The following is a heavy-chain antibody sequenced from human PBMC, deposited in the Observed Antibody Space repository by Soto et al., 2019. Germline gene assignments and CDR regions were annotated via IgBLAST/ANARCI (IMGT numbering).Heavy chain of an antibody. D-gene: IGHD2-2*01. CDR1: GDSVSSNNAA. CDR2: TYYRSTWYN. CDR3: ARDQGAMNV. J-gene: IGHJ4*02. Sequence: PSQTLSLTCAISGDSVSSNNAAWNWIRQSPSRGLEWLGRTYYRSTWYNDNAVSVKSRIIINPDTSKNQFSLHLNSVTPEDTAVYYCARDQGAMNVWGQGTLVTAPQ. V-gene: IGHV6-1*01.